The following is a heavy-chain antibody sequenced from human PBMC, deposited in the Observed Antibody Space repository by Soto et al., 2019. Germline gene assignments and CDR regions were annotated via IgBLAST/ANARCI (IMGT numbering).Heavy chain of an antibody. Sequence: PSETLSLTCAVSGGSISSGGYSWSWIRQPPGKGLEWIGYIYHSGSTYYNPSLKSRVTISVDRSKNQFSLKLSSVTAADTAVYYCASADSNFDYWGQGTLVTVSS. CDR3: ASADSNFDY. D-gene: IGHD4-4*01. CDR2: IYHSGST. CDR1: GGSISSGGYS. V-gene: IGHV4-30-2*01. J-gene: IGHJ4*02.